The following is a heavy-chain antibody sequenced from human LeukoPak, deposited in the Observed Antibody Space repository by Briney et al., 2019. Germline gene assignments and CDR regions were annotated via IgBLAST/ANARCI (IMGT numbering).Heavy chain of an antibody. V-gene: IGHV4-61*02. J-gene: IGHJ4*02. CDR1: GGSISGVTYY. Sequence: PSQTLSLTCSVSGGSISGVTYYWNWIRQPAGKPLEWIGRVYTGVSTTYNPSLEGRVTISVDPSKNHFSLKLTSVTAADTAIYYCARTEVTMAGTFHWGPGTLVTVSS. CDR3: ARTEVTMAGTFH. CDR2: VYTGVST. D-gene: IGHD6-19*01.